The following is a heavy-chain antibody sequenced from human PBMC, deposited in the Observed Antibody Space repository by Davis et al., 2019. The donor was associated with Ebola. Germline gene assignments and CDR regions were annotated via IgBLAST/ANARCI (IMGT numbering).Heavy chain of an antibody. CDR2: ISYDGSHK. CDR1: GFTFSSYA. Sequence: GGSLRLSCAASGFTFSSYAMHWVRQAPGKGLEWVAVISYDGSHKYSADSVRGRFTISRDNAKNTLNLQMNSLRAEDTAVYYCVRDVAYSFDQWGQGTLVTVSS. J-gene: IGHJ4*02. CDR3: VRDVAYSFDQ. D-gene: IGHD4-11*01. V-gene: IGHV3-30*04.